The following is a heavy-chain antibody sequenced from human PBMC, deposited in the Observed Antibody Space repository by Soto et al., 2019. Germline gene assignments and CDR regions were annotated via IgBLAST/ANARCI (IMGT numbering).Heavy chain of an antibody. Sequence: QVQLVQSGAEVKKPGSSVKVSCKASGGTFSSYAISWVRQAPGQGLEWMGGIIPICGTANYAQKFQGRVTITADKAMSTSYMELSSLRSEDTAVYYCATGITGTINYYYYGMDVWGQGTTVTVSS. CDR1: GGTFSSYA. CDR2: IIPICGTA. V-gene: IGHV1-69*06. J-gene: IGHJ6*02. CDR3: ATGITGTINYYYYGMDV. D-gene: IGHD1-7*01.